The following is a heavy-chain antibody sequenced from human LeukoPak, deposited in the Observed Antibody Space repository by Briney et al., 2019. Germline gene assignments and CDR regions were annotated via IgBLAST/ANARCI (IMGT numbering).Heavy chain of an antibody. CDR2: INHSGST. CDR1: GGSISSSSYY. V-gene: IGHV4-39*07. Sequence: SETLSLTCTVSGGSISSSSYYWSWIRQPPGKGLEWIGEINHSGSTNYNPSLKSRVTISVDTSKNQFSLKLSSVTAADTAVYYCASRSVVAATGDNWFDPWGQGTLVTVSS. J-gene: IGHJ5*02. CDR3: ASRSVVAATGDNWFDP. D-gene: IGHD2-15*01.